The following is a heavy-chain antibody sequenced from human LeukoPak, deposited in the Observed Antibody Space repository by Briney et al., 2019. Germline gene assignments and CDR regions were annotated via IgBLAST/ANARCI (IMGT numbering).Heavy chain of an antibody. CDR3: VRNGDYYRLDY. J-gene: IGHJ4*02. Sequence: GGSLRLSCTASGFIFSNYWMTWVRQAPGKGLEWVANIRGDGNEKQFEDSVKGRFTISRDNAKNSVFLQMNNLRAEDTAVFYCVRNGDYYRLDYWGQGTLVTVSS. D-gene: IGHD3-22*01. CDR2: IRGDGNEK. V-gene: IGHV3-7*01. CDR1: GFIFSNYW.